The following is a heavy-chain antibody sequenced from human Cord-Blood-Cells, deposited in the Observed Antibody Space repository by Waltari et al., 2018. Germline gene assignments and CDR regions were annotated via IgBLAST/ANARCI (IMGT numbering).Heavy chain of an antibody. Sequence: QVQLVQSGAEVKKPGASVKVSCKVSGYTLTALSMHWVRQAPGKGLGWMGGFDPEDGETNYSQKFQGRVTITEDTSTDTAYMELSSLRSEDTAVYYCAGMGQGVMVYFDYWGQGTLVTVSS. CDR3: AGMGQGVMVYFDY. V-gene: IGHV1-24*01. CDR1: GYTLTALS. CDR2: FDPEDGET. D-gene: IGHD3-10*01. J-gene: IGHJ4*02.